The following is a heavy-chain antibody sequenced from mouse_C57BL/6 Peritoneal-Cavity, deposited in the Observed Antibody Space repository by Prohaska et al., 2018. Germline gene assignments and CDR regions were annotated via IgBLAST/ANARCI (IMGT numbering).Heavy chain of an antibody. Sequence: EVQLVESGGGLVKPGGSLKLSCAASGFTFSDYGMHWVRQAPEKGLEWVAYISSGSSTIYDADTVKGRFTISRDNAKNTLFLQMTRLRSEDTDMYYCARVHGSAWFAYWSQGTLVTVSA. J-gene: IGHJ3*01. V-gene: IGHV5-17*01. CDR3: ARVHGSAWFAY. D-gene: IGHD2-2*01. CDR2: ISSGSSTI. CDR1: GFTFSDYG.